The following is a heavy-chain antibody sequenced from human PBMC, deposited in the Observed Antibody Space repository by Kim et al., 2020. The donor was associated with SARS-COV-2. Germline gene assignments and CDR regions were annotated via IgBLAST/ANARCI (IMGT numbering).Heavy chain of an antibody. Sequence: GGSLRLSCAASGFTFRTHSMNWVRQAPGRGLEWVAHFGFGGVPEYADSVRGRFIISRDDVKSSLSLQMSALRAEDTAIYYCARDAQGEDGYNFWFDYWGQGAQVTVSS. CDR3: ARDAQGEDGYNFWFDY. J-gene: IGHJ4*02. D-gene: IGHD5-12*01. CDR2: FGFGGVP. V-gene: IGHV3-48*03. CDR1: GFTFRTHS.